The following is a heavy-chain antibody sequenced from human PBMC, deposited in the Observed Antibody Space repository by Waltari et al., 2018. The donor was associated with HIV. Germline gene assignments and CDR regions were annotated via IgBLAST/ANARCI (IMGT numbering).Heavy chain of an antibody. CDR3: TKGMYANEDYFGY. D-gene: IGHD2-8*01. J-gene: IGHJ4*02. CDR2: IYPGDSDT. V-gene: IGHV5-51*03. CDR1: GYSFTTYW. Sequence: EVQLVQSGAQVKKPGESLKISCKASGYSFTTYWIGWVRPLPGKGLEWMGIIYPGDSDTRYSPSFQGQVTISADKSISTAYLQWSSLQASDTAMYYCTKGMYANEDYFGYWGQGTLVTVSS.